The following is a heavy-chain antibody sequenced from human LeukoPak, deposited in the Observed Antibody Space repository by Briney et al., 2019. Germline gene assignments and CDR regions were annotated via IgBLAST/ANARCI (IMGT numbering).Heavy chain of an antibody. CDR1: GYTFTSYD. D-gene: IGHD1-26*01. CDR3: AGGWNSVGATTSTPFDY. CDR2: MNPNSGNT. Sequence: ASVKVSCKASGYTFTSYDINWVRQATGQGLEWMGWMNPNSGNTGYAQKFQGRVTMTRNTSISTAYMELSSLRSEDTAVYYCAGGWNSVGATTSTPFDYWGQGTLVTVSS. J-gene: IGHJ4*02. V-gene: IGHV1-8*01.